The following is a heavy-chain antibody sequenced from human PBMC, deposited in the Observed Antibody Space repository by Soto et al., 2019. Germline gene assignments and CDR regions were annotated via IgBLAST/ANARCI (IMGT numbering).Heavy chain of an antibody. CDR1: GFSFSSYG. CDR2: ISYSDGAT. D-gene: IGHD2-8*02. CDR3: AKLVDY. V-gene: IGHV3-23*01. Sequence: GGSLRLSCEASGFSFSSYGMSWVRRSPEKGLEWVSSISYSDGATYYADSVKGRFTISRDNSKNTLFLQMNSLRVEDTAIYYCAKLVDYWGQGTLVTVSS. J-gene: IGHJ4*02.